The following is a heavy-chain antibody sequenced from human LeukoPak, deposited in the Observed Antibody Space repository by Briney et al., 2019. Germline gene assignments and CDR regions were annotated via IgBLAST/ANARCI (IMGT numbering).Heavy chain of an antibody. V-gene: IGHV4-31*03. D-gene: IGHD5-12*01. CDR3: AKDQFAGGYDGLYYFDY. J-gene: IGHJ4*02. CDR2: IYYSGST. CDR1: GGSVTSGGYY. Sequence: PSETLSLTCTVSGGSVTSGGYYWSWIRQHPGKGLEWIGYIYYSGSTSYNPSLESRVTISIDTSETQFSLKLSSVTAADTAVYYCAKDQFAGGYDGLYYFDYWGQGTLVTVSS.